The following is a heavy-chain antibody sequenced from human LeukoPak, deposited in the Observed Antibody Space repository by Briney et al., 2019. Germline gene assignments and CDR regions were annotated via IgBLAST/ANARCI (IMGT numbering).Heavy chain of an antibody. CDR1: GGSISSHY. CDR3: ARVGASNGVDY. CDR2: ISYSGST. J-gene: IGHJ4*02. Sequence: SETLSLTCTVSGGSISSHYWSWIRQPPGKGLEWIGYISYSGSTNYNPSFKSRVAISVDRYKNQFSLRLSSVTAADTAVYYCARVGASNGVDYWGQGTLVTVSS. D-gene: IGHD2-8*01. V-gene: IGHV4-59*11.